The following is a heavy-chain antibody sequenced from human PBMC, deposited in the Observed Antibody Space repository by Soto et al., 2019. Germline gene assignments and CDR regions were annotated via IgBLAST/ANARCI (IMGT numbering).Heavy chain of an antibody. D-gene: IGHD6-25*01. CDR3: ARDLAAVDH. CDR1: GYTFTNYY. V-gene: IGHV1-46*01. J-gene: IGHJ4*02. Sequence: QVQLVQSGAEVKKPGASVKVSCKASGYTFTNYYIHWMGQAPGQGLEWMGIINPTSGSTNYAQKFQGRFTLTYDTSTTTVYMELSGLRSEYTAVVYCARDLAAVDHWGQGTLVTVSS. CDR2: INPTSGST.